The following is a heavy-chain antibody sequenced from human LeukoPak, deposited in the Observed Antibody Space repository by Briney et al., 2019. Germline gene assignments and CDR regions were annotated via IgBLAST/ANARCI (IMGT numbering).Heavy chain of an antibody. CDR1: GFIFSSYW. J-gene: IGHJ4*02. CDR2: INSDGSST. CDR3: ARGNPNADGQYSSSWPGYDY. Sequence: GGSLRLSCAASGFIFSSYWMHWVRQAPGKGLVWVSRINSDGSSTSYADSVKGRFTISRDNAKNTLYLQMNSLRAEDTAVYYCARGNPNADGQYSSSWPGYDYWGQGTLVTVSS. D-gene: IGHD6-13*01. V-gene: IGHV3-74*01.